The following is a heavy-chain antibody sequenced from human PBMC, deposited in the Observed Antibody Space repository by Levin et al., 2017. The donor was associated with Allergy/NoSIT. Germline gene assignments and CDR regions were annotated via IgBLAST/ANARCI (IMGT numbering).Heavy chain of an antibody. V-gene: IGHV3-53*01. CDR2: IYSGGST. Sequence: GGSLRLSCAASGFTVSSNYMSWVRQAPGKGLEWVSVIYSGGSTYYADSVKGRFTISRDNSKNTLYLQMNSLRAEDTAVYYCARDFVADYYYGMDVWGQGTTVTVSS. CDR3: ARDFVADYYYGMDV. J-gene: IGHJ6*02. D-gene: IGHD3-3*01. CDR1: GFTVSSNY.